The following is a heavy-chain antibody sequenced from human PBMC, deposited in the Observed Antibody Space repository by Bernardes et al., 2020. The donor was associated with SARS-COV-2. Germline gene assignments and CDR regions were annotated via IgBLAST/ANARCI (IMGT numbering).Heavy chain of an antibody. CDR3: REDQMSDTSDY. J-gene: IGHJ4*02. CDR2: IDQSGNT. CDR1: GGSFSGYY. Sequence: SETLSLTCAVYGGSFSGYYWSWIRQPPGKGLEWIGEIDQSGNTNYNPSLKSRVTISVDTSRKQFSLKVTSVTAADTAVYYCREDQMSDTSDYWVQETLVTVSS. V-gene: IGHV4-34*01. D-gene: IGHD2-2*01.